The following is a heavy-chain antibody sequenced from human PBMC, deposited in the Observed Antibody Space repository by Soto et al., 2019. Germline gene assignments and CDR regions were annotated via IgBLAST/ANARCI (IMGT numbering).Heavy chain of an antibody. D-gene: IGHD5-12*01. V-gene: IGHV1-69*02. CDR2: IIPILGIA. CDR1: GGTFSSHT. CDR3: ASSPANVDIVATEYCQH. Sequence: QVQLVQSGAEVKKPGSSVKVSCKASGGTFSSHTIIWVRQAPGQGLEWMGRIIPILGIANYAQKFQGRVTITEDKSTSTAYMELSSLRSEETAVYYCASSPANVDIVATEYCQHWGQGTLVTVSS. J-gene: IGHJ1*01.